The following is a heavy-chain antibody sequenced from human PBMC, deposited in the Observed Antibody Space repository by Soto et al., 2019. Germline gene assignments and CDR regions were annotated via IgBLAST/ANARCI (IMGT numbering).Heavy chain of an antibody. V-gene: IGHV6-1*01. CDR2: TYYRSKWYN. CDR1: GDSVSSTSAA. D-gene: IGHD2-15*01. CDR3: AGLLRDEYYYGMDV. Sequence: SQTLSLTCAISGDSVSSTSAAWNWIRQSPSRGLEWLGRTYYRSKWYNDYAVSVKSRITINPDTSKNQFSLQLNSVTPEDTAVYYCAGLLRDEYYYGMDVWGQGTTVTVSS. J-gene: IGHJ6*02.